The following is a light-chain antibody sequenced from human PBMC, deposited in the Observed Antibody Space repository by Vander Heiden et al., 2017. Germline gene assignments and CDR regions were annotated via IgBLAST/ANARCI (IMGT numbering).Light chain of an antibody. CDR3: QSTDSSGTYVV. CDR1: ALPKQY. V-gene: IGLV3-25*03. CDR2: KDS. Sequence: SSEVTQPPSVSVSPGQTARITCSGDALPKQYAYWYQQKAGQAPVVVIYKDSERPSGIPERFSGSSSGTIVTLTISGVQAEDEADYYCQSTDSSGTYVVFGGGTKLTVL. J-gene: IGLJ2*01.